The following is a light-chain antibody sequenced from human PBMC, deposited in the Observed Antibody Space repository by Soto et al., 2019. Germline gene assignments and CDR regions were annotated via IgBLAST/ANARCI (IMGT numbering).Light chain of an antibody. Sequence: ALTQPASVSGSPGQSITISCTGTSSDVGGYNYVSWYQQHPGKAPKLIIYEVSHRPSGVSNRFSGSKSGNTASLTISGLQAEDEADYYCSSYTSSSTLVFGGGTKLTVL. V-gene: IGLV2-14*01. CDR2: EVS. J-gene: IGLJ2*01. CDR1: SSDVGGYNY. CDR3: SSYTSSSTLV.